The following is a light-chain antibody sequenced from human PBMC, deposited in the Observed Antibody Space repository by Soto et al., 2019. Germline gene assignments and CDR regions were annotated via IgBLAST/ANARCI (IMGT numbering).Light chain of an antibody. CDR1: QSMSSW. CDR3: QQYNSYSPWT. CDR2: DAS. Sequence: DIQMTQSPSTLSASVGDRVTITCRASQSMSSWLSWYHQKPGKAPKLLIYDASSLESGVPSRLSGSGSGTEFTLTISSLQPDDFATYYCQQYNSYSPWTFGQGTKVDIK. V-gene: IGKV1-5*01. J-gene: IGKJ1*01.